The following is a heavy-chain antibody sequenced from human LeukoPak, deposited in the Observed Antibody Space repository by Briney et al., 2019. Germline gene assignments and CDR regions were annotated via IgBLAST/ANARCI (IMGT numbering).Heavy chain of an antibody. Sequence: GRSLRLSCEVSGFMFSSYPMACVPEAPGKGLECVSRITGSGAGTHYGDSLKGRFTIPRDNSKNTVCLQMTSLTAQDTAIYRWARDFWGEFYSVSWGQRTLGTV. J-gene: IGHJ4*02. CDR2: ITGSGAGT. CDR1: GFMFSSYP. V-gene: IGHV3-23*01. D-gene: IGHD3-16*01. CDR3: ARDFWGEFYSVS.